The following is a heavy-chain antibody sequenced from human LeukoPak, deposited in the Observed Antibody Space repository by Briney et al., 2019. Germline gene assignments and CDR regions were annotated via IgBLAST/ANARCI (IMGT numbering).Heavy chain of an antibody. J-gene: IGHJ2*01. CDR3: ARGGVAGIAAAGPDNWYFDL. V-gene: IGHV5-51*01. CDR2: IYPGDSDT. D-gene: IGHD6-13*01. Sequence: GESLKISCKGSGYSFTSYWIGWVRQMPGKGLEWMGIIYPGDSDTRYSPSFQGQVTISADKSISTAYLQWSSLKASDTAMYYCARGGVAGIAAAGPDNWYFDLWGRGTLVTVSS. CDR1: GYSFTSYW.